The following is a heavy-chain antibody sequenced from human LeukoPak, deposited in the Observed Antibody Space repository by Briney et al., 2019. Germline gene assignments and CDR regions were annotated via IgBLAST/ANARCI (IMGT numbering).Heavy chain of an antibody. CDR2: INHSGST. CDR3: AREGDHEGIVVASDDAFDI. D-gene: IGHD3-22*01. CDR1: GGSFSGYY. Sequence: SETLSLTCAAYGGSFSGYYWSWIRQPPGKGLEWIGEINHSGSTNYNPSLKSRVTISVDTSKNQFSLKLSSVTAADTAVYYCAREGDHEGIVVASDDAFDIWGQGTMVTVSS. V-gene: IGHV4-34*01. J-gene: IGHJ3*02.